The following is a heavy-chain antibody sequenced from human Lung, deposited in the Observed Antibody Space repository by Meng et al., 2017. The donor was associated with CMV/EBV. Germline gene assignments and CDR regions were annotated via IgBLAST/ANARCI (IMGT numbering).Heavy chain of an antibody. Sequence: GESLKISCAASGFTFNSYALNWVRQAPGKGLEWVSYISETSSYIYYADSVKGRFTISRDNANNSLYLQMSSLRAEDTALYYCVRDWKYSWGQGTLVTGSS. J-gene: IGHJ4*02. CDR1: GFTFNSYA. CDR2: ISETSSYI. CDR3: VRDWKYS. D-gene: IGHD1-1*01. V-gene: IGHV3-21*01.